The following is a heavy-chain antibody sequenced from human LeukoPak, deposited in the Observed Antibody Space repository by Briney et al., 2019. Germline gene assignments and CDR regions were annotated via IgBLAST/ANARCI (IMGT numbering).Heavy chain of an antibody. V-gene: IGHV1-69*10. D-gene: IGHD5-18*01. CDR2: VIPIVGIG. J-gene: IGHJ3*02. Sequence: SVKVSCKGSGGAVSSYAISWGGEARGEGLEWMGGVIPIVGIGNYAKKFQGRVTIISDESTSTAYMELCSLSSEDTAVYYCARGYSGGYSYGYKAFDIWGQGTMVTVSS. CDR3: ARGYSGGYSYGYKAFDI. CDR1: GGAVSSYA.